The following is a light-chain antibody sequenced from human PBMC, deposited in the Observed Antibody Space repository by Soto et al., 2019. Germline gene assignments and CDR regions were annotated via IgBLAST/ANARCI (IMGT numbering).Light chain of an antibody. CDR3: QQYNSYS. V-gene: IGKV1-17*01. J-gene: IGKJ1*01. Sequence: IQMTQSPSSLSASVGATVPITCRASQGIRNDLGWYQQKPGKAPKLLIYHASNLQSGVPSRFSGSGSGTEFTLTISSLQPDDFATYYCQQYNSYSFGQGTKVDIK. CDR2: HAS. CDR1: QGIRND.